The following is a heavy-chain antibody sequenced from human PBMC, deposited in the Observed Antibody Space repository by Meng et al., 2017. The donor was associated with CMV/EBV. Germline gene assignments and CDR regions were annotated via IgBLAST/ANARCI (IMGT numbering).Heavy chain of an antibody. CDR3: AKDFMEGEMATISGDY. Sequence: GESLKISCAASGFTFSSYGMHWVRQAPGKGLEWVAFIRCDGTNKYYTDSVKGRFTISRDNSKNTLYLQMNSLRAEDTAVYYCAKDFMEGEMATISGDYWGQGTLVTVSS. J-gene: IGHJ4*02. V-gene: IGHV3-30*02. CDR2: IRCDGTNK. CDR1: GFTFSSYG. D-gene: IGHD5-24*01.